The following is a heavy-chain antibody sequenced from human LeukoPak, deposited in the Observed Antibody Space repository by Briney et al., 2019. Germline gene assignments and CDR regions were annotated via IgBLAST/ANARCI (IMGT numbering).Heavy chain of an antibody. CDR2: IYHSGST. V-gene: IGHV4-38-2*02. D-gene: IGHD3-3*01. CDR1: GSSISSGYY. CDR3: ARQWSTFWSGY. J-gene: IGHJ4*02. Sequence: PSETLSLTCTVSGSSISSGYYWGWIRQPPGKGLEWIGSIYHSGSTYHNPSLKSRVTISVDTSKNQFSLNLTSVTAADTAIYYCARQWSTFWSGYWGQGTLVTVSS.